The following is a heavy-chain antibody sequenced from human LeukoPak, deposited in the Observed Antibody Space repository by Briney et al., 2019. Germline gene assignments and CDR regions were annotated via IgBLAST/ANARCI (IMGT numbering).Heavy chain of an antibody. CDR2: ISGGGGTT. D-gene: IGHD3-22*01. CDR3: AKGGDSSGYGWRS. J-gene: IGHJ5*02. V-gene: IGHV3-23*01. CDR1: GFTFSSYA. Sequence: GSLRLSCAASGFTFSSYAMAWVRQAPGKGLEWVSAISGGGGTTDYADSVRGRFTISRDNSKNTVSLHMSSLRAEDTAVYYCAKGGDSSGYGWRSWGQGTLVTVSS.